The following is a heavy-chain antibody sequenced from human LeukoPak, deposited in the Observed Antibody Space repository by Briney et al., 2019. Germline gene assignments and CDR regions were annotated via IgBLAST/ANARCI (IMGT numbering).Heavy chain of an antibody. CDR1: VASISRYY. CDR3: ASRSSIWIGDQDTLYYVDS. V-gene: IGHV4-59*08. Sequence: SETLSLTCTVSVASISRYYRSCVPQPPGKRLEWIGHIYYSGSTNYNPPLKSRVTISVATSTNQSSLKLSSVTAGHMAVYSCASRSSIWIGDQDTLYYVDSWGQGTLVTVSS. D-gene: IGHD3-3*02. CDR2: IYYSGST. J-gene: IGHJ4*02.